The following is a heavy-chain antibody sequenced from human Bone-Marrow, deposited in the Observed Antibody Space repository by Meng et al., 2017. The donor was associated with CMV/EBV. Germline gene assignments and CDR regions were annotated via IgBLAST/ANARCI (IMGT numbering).Heavy chain of an antibody. CDR3: SRDYADSSGHWFAP. CDR2: ISYDGRNE. CDR1: GFTFRSFA. Sequence: GGSLRLSCAASGFTFRSFAMHWVRQAAGKGLECVAVISYDGRNEHYVDSVKGRFTISRDNSKSTLYLQMNSLRAEDTAVYYCSRDYADSSGHWFAPWGPGNLVTVSS. D-gene: IGHD6-6*01. V-gene: IGHV3-30*04. J-gene: IGHJ5*02.